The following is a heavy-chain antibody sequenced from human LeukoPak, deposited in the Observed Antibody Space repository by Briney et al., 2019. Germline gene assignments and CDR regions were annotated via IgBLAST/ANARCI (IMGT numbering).Heavy chain of an antibody. Sequence: RASVKVSCKASGYTFTSYGISWVRQAPGQGLEWMGWISAYNGNTNYAQKLQGRVTMTTDTSTSTAYMELRSLRSDDTAVYYCARDRDYGSGSSLFDYWGQGTLVTVSS. CDR1: GYTFTSYG. D-gene: IGHD3-10*01. CDR2: ISAYNGNT. CDR3: ARDRDYGSGSSLFDY. V-gene: IGHV1-18*01. J-gene: IGHJ4*02.